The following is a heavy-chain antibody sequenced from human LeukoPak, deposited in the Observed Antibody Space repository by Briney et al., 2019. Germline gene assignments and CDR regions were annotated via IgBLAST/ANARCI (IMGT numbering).Heavy chain of an antibody. CDR3: TTGRSGSYFYYFDY. D-gene: IGHD1-26*01. V-gene: IGHV3-15*01. CDR2: IKSKTDGGTT. Sequence: PGGSLRLSCAASGFTFSNAWMSWVRQAPGKGLEWVGRIKSKTDGGTTDYAAPVKGRFTISRDDSKNTLYLQMNSLKTEDTAVYYCTTGRSGSYFYYFDYWGQGTLVTVSS. J-gene: IGHJ4*02. CDR1: GFTFSNAW.